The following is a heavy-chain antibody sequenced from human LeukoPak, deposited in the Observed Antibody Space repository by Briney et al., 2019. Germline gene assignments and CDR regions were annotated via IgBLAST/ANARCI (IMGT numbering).Heavy chain of an antibody. D-gene: IGHD4-23*01. J-gene: IGHJ3*02. Sequence: GGSLRLSCAASGFTFSSYAMSWVRQPPGKGLEWVAVISHDGSNDYYVDSVRGRFTISRDNSKNTLYLQMSSLRAEDTAIYYCARGPTVVTPGHDAFDIWGQGTTVTVSS. CDR2: ISHDGSND. V-gene: IGHV3-30-3*01. CDR1: GFTFSSYA. CDR3: ARGPTVVTPGHDAFDI.